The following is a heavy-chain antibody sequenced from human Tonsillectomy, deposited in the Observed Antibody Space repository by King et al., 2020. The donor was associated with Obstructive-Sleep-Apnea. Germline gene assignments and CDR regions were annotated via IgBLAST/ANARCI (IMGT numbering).Heavy chain of an antibody. J-gene: IGHJ4*02. CDR3: ARSGVVATTQY. Sequence: VQLVESGAEVKKPGASVKVSCKASGYAFTSYDINWLRQATGQGLEWLGWRNPNSGNTGYAQKFQGRVTMTRNTSITTAYMELNGLRSEDTAVYYCARSGVVATTQYWGQGTLVTVSS. CDR2: RNPNSGNT. V-gene: IGHV1-8*01. D-gene: IGHD5-12*01. CDR1: GYAFTSYD.